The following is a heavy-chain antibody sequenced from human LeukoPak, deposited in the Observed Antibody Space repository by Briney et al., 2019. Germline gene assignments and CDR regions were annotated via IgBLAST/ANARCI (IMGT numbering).Heavy chain of an antibody. V-gene: IGHV3-30*19. CDR1: GFTFSSYG. Sequence: GGSLRLSCAASGFTFSSYGMHWVRQAPGKGLEWVAVISYDGSNKYYADSVKGRFTISRDNSKNTLYLQMNSLRAEDTAVYYCARDLPVPGIAVAGSGSSGDYWGQGTLVTVSS. J-gene: IGHJ4*02. CDR2: ISYDGSNK. CDR3: ARDLPVPGIAVAGSGSSGDY. D-gene: IGHD6-19*01.